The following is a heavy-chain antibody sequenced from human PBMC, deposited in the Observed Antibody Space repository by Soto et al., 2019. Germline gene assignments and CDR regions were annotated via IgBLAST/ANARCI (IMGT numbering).Heavy chain of an antibody. D-gene: IGHD5-18*01. Sequence: ASVKVSCKVSGYTLTELSMHWVRQAPGKGLERMGGFDPEDGETIYAQKFQGRVTMTGDTSTDTAYMELSSPRSEDTAVYYCARVYPCDTRYGYVGNNWFDPWGQGTLVTVSS. CDR3: ARVYPCDTRYGYVGNNWFDP. J-gene: IGHJ5*02. CDR2: FDPEDGET. CDR1: GYTLTELS. V-gene: IGHV1-24*01.